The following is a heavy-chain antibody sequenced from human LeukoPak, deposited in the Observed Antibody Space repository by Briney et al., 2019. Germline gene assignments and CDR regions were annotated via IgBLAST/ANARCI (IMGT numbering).Heavy chain of an antibody. D-gene: IGHD4-17*01. J-gene: IGHJ4*02. CDR3: ARVGVYGDLDY. V-gene: IGHV4-30-4*01. CDR2: IYYSGST. CDR1: GGSISSGDYY. Sequence: SETLSLTCTVPGGSISSGDYYWSWIRQPPGKGLEWIGYIYYSGSTYYNPSLKSRVTISVDTSKNQFSLKLSSVTAADTAVYYCARVGVYGDLDYWGQGTLVTVSS.